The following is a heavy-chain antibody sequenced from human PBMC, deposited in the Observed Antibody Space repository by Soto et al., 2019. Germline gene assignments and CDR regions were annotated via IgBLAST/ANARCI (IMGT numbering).Heavy chain of an antibody. J-gene: IGHJ5*02. V-gene: IGHV1-18*01. Sequence: ASVKVSCKTSGYTFSNYCITWVRQAPGQPLEWLGWISLYSDGTNYAQKFQGRVSMTTDTSTTTAYMELRGLRSDDTAVYYCARVVPGAEAWFGPWGQGTLVTVSS. CDR3: ARVVPGAEAWFGP. CDR1: GYTFSNYC. CDR2: ISLYSDGT. D-gene: IGHD2-2*01.